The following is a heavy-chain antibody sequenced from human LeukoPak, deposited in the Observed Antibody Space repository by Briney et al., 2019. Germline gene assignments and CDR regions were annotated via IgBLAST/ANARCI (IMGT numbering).Heavy chain of an antibody. D-gene: IGHD4-17*01. Sequence: VASVKVSCKASGYTFTGYYMHWVRQAPGQGLEWMGRINPNSGGTNYAQKFQGRVTMTRDTSISTAYMELSRLRSDDMAVYYCARVGDYSDAFDIWGQGTMVTVSS. CDR3: ARVGDYSDAFDI. CDR1: GYTFTGYY. CDR2: INPNSGGT. V-gene: IGHV1-2*06. J-gene: IGHJ3*02.